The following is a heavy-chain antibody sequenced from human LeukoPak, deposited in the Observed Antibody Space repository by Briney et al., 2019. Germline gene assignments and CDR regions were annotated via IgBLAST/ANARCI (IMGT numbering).Heavy chain of an antibody. CDR1: GGSISSGGYY. CDR2: IYYSGST. D-gene: IGHD3-10*01. CDR3: ARGLGSGYGWGWFDP. V-gene: IGHV4-31*03. Sequence: SETLSLTCTVSGGSISSGGYYWSWIRQHPGKGLEWIGYIYYSGSTYYNPSLKSRVTISVDTSKNQFSLKLSSVTAADTAVYYCARGLGSGYGWGWFDPWGQGTLVTVSS. J-gene: IGHJ5*02.